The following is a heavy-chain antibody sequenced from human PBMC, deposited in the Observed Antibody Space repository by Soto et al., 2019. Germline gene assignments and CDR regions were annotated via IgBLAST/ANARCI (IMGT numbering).Heavy chain of an antibody. V-gene: IGHV1-8*01. J-gene: IGHJ6*02. D-gene: IGHD3-10*01. CDR2: MNPNSGNT. Sequence: GGSVKVSCKASGYTFTSYDINWVRQATGQGLEWMGWMNPNSGNTGYAQKFQGRVTMTRNTSISTAYMELSSLRSEDTAVYYCARGSALSGGYYYYGMDVWGQGTTVTVSS. CDR3: ARGSALSGGYYYYGMDV. CDR1: GYTFTSYD.